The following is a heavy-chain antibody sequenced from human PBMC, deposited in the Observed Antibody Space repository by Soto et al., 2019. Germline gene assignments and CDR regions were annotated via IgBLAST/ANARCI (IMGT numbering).Heavy chain of an antibody. CDR2: IKSKTDGGTT. D-gene: IGHD6-13*01. V-gene: IGHV3-15*01. J-gene: IGHJ6*02. CDR3: TVPAWTRSSSWYTDYYYYYGMDV. Sequence: EVQLVESGGGLVKPGGSLRLSCAASGFTFSNAWMSWVRQAPGKGLEWVGRIKSKTDGGTTDYAAPVKGRFTISRDDSKNTLYLQMNSLKTEDTAVYYCTVPAWTRSSSWYTDYYYYYGMDVWGQGTTVTVSS. CDR1: GFTFSNAW.